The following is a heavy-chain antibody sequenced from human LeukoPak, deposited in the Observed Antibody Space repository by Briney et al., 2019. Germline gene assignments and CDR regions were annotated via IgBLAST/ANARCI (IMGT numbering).Heavy chain of an antibody. CDR2: IYYSGST. Sequence: PSETLSLTCTVSGGSISSSSYYWGWIRQPPGKGLEWIGSIYYSGSTYYNPSLKSRVTISVDTSKNQFSLKLSSVTAADTAVYYCARDPAKLGITMSEGPRFDYWGQGTLVTVSS. D-gene: IGHD7-27*01. J-gene: IGHJ4*02. V-gene: IGHV4-39*02. CDR1: GGSISSSSYY. CDR3: ARDPAKLGITMSEGPRFDY.